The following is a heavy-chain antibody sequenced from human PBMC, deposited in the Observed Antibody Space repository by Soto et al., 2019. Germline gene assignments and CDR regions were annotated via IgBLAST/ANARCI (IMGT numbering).Heavy chain of an antibody. Sequence: ASVKVSCKASGGTFSSYAISWVRQAPGQGLEWMGGIIPIFGTANYAQKSQGRVTITADESTSTAYMELSSLRSEDTAVYYCAREHTSYYYGMDVWGQGTTVTVSS. CDR2: IIPIFGTA. V-gene: IGHV1-69*13. D-gene: IGHD2-21*01. CDR3: AREHTSYYYGMDV. CDR1: GGTFSSYA. J-gene: IGHJ6*02.